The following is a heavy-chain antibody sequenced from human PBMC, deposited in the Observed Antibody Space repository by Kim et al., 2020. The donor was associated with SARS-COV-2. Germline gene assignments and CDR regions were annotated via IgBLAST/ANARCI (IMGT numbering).Heavy chain of an antibody. CDR2: ISGSGGST. Sequence: GGSLRLSCAASGFTFSSYAMSWVRQAPGKGLEWVSAISGSGGSTYYADSVKGRFTTSGDNSKNKQYLQMNSLGAEDTAVYYCAKVRARLLGYYYYGMDF. CDR1: GFTFSSYA. CDR3: AKVRARLLGYYYYGMDF. J-gene: IGHJ6*01. V-gene: IGHV3-23*01. D-gene: IGHD4-17*01.